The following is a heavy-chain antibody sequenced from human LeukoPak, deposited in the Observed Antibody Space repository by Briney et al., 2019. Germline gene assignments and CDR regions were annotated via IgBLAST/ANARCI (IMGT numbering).Heavy chain of an antibody. CDR1: GVSISSYY. D-gene: IGHD6-19*01. V-gene: IGHV4-59*01. CDR3: ARDGLYSSGWYVSDP. J-gene: IGHJ5*02. CDR2: IYYTGST. Sequence: SETLSLTCTVSGVSISSYYWSWIRQPPGKGLEWIGYIYYTGSTNYNPSLKSRVTISVDTSKNQFSLKLSSVTAADTAVYYCARDGLYSSGWYVSDPWGQGTLVTVSS.